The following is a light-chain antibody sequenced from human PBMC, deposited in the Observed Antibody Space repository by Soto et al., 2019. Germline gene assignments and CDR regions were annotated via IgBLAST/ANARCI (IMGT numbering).Light chain of an antibody. V-gene: IGLV1-47*01. J-gene: IGLJ1*01. Sequence: QSVLTQPPSASGTPGQRVTISCSGTSSNIGSNYVYWYQQLPGTAPKLLIYRNNQRPSGGPDRFSGSKSGTSASLAISGLRWEDEADYYCAAGEDGLSGLYVFGAGTKVTVL. CDR1: SSNIGSNY. CDR2: RNN. CDR3: AAGEDGLSGLYV.